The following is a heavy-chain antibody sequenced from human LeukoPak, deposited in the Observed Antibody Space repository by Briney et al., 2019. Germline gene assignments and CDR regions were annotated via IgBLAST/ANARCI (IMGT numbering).Heavy chain of an antibody. CDR1: RFTLSTYW. Sequence: GGSLRLSCAASRFTLSTYWMSWVRQAPGKGLEWVSSISSSSSYIYYADSVKGRFTISRDNAKNSLYLQMNSLRAEDTAVYYCASRPRYSSGWYENDYWGQGTLVTVSS. D-gene: IGHD6-19*01. CDR3: ASRPRYSSGWYENDY. CDR2: ISSSSSYI. V-gene: IGHV3-21*01. J-gene: IGHJ4*02.